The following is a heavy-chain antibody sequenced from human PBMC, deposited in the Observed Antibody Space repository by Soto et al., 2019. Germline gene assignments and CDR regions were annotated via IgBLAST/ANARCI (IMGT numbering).Heavy chain of an antibody. J-gene: IGHJ5*02. CDR2: ISAYNGNT. CDR1: GYTFTSYG. V-gene: IGHV1-18*01. CDR3: ARGDYSNVVYWFDP. Sequence: ASVKVSCKASGYTFTSYGISWVRQAPGLGLEWMGWISAYNGNTNYAQKLQGRVTMTTDTSTSTAYMELRSLRSDDTAVYYCARGDYSNVVYWFDPWGQGTLVTVSS. D-gene: IGHD4-4*01.